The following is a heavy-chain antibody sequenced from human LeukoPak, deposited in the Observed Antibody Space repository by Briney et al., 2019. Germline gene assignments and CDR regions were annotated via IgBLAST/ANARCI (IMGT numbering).Heavy chain of an antibody. D-gene: IGHD1-7*01. CDR2: ISYDGSNK. V-gene: IGHV3-30*18. J-gene: IGHJ4*02. CDR1: GFTFSSYG. Sequence: GRSLRLSCAASGFTFSSYGMHWVRQAPGKGLEWVAVISYDGSNKYCADSVKGRFTISRDNSKNTLYLQMNSLRAEDTAVYYCAKAPTNYPDYWGQGTLVTVSS. CDR3: AKAPTNYPDY.